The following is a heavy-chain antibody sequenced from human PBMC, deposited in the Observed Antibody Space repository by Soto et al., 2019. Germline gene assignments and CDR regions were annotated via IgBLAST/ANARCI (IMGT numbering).Heavy chain of an antibody. J-gene: IGHJ5*01. D-gene: IGHD6-19*01. V-gene: IGHV3-30-3*02. CDR1: GFTFSSYA. Sequence: PGGSLRLSCAASGFTFSSYAMHWVRQAPGEGLEWVAVISYDGSNKYYADSVKGRFTISRDNAKNTLYLQMNSLRAEDTAVYYCAKFNYVRTDWYDEFDYRGHGTLVTVSS. CDR2: ISYDGSNK. CDR3: AKFNYVRTDWYDEFDY.